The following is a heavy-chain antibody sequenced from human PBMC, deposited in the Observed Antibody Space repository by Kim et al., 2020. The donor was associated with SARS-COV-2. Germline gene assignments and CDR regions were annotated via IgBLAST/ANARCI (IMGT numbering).Heavy chain of an antibody. V-gene: IGHV3-23*01. D-gene: IGHD3-9*01. CDR2: ISGGGGTT. Sequence: GGSLRLSCAVSGFTFITYAMSWVRQAPGKGLEWVSAISGGGGTTYYADSVKGRFTISRDNSKNTLYLQMNSLRAEDTAVYYCAIGDYDVLNGFDHWGQGTLVTVSS. J-gene: IGHJ4*02. CDR3: AIGDYDVLNGFDH. CDR1: GFTFITYA.